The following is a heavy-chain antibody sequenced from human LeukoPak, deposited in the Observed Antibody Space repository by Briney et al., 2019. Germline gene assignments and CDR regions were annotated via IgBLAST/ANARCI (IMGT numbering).Heavy chain of an antibody. J-gene: IGHJ6*03. Sequence: SVKVSCKASGGTFSSYAISWVRQAPGQGLEWMRGIIPIFGTANYAQKFQGRVTITADKSTSTAYMELSSLRSEDTAVYYCASPYCSGGSCYSRFDYYYYMDVWGKGTTVTVSS. V-gene: IGHV1-69*06. D-gene: IGHD2-15*01. CDR2: IIPIFGTA. CDR3: ASPYCSGGSCYSRFDYYYYMDV. CDR1: GGTFSSYA.